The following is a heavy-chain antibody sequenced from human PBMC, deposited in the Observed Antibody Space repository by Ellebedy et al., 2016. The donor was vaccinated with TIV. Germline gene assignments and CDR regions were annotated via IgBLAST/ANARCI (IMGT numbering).Heavy chain of an antibody. V-gene: IGHV1-18*01. CDR3: ASRYNWNPEDSEYYYYYMDV. J-gene: IGHJ6*03. Sequence: ASVKVSXXASGYTFTSYGISWVRQAPGQGLEWMGWISAYNGNTNYAQKLQGRVTMTTDTSTSTAYMELRSLRSEDTAVYYCASRYNWNPEDSEYYYYYMDVWGKGTTVTVSS. CDR1: GYTFTSYG. CDR2: ISAYNGNT. D-gene: IGHD1-20*01.